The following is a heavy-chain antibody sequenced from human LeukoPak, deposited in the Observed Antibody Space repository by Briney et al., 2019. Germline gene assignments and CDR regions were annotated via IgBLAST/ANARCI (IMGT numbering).Heavy chain of an antibody. J-gene: IGHJ6*04. Sequence: PSETLSLTCTVSGGSLIGYYWGWIRQPPGEGLECIGYIHSSEGTAHNASLKSRLTILLDTSKNQFSLTLSSVTAADTAVYYCARHVYGEGMVVWGKGTTVTVSS. CDR3: ARHVYGEGMVV. CDR2: IHSSEGT. D-gene: IGHD4-17*01. CDR1: GGSLIGYY. V-gene: IGHV4-59*08.